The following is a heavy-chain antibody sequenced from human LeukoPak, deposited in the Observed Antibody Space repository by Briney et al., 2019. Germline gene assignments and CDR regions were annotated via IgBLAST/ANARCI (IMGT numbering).Heavy chain of an antibody. CDR2: IYSGGRT. CDR1: GFTVSSNY. D-gene: IGHD3-22*01. V-gene: IGHV3-66*01. Sequence: GGSLRLSCAASGFTVSSNYMSWVRQAPGKGLEWVSVIYSGGRTYYADSVKGRFTTSRDNSKNTLYLQMNSLRAEDTAVYYCARAPDGYEAFDIWGQGTMVTVSS. J-gene: IGHJ3*02. CDR3: ARAPDGYEAFDI.